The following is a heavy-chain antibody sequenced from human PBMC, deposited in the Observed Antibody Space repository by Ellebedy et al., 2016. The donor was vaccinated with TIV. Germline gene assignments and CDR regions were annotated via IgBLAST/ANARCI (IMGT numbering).Heavy chain of an antibody. J-gene: IGHJ5*01. CDR3: ARVVGVGFTGSDS. CDR1: DGSIISSSYF. D-gene: IGHD3-3*01. V-gene: IGHV4-39*07. Sequence: MPSETLSLTCTVSDGSIISSSYFWAWVRQPPGKGLEWIGSVYYSGSTHSNPSLKSRLTISVDTSKNQFSLNLKSVTAADTAVYYCARVVGVGFTGSDSWGQGVLVTVSS. CDR2: VYYSGST.